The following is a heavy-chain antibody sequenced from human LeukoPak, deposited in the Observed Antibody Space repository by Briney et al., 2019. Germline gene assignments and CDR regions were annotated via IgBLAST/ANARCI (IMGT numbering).Heavy chain of an antibody. D-gene: IGHD1-26*01. V-gene: IGHV1-2*02. J-gene: IGHJ4*02. CDR2: INPNSGGT. Sequence: SSVKVSCTASGYTFTGYYMLWVRQAPGQGLEWMAWINPNSGGTNYAQKFQGRVTMTRDTSISTAYMELSRLRSDDTAVYYCTRGGAISGSYYGYAYWGQGTLVTVSS. CDR3: TRGGAISGSYYGYAY. CDR1: GYTFTGYY.